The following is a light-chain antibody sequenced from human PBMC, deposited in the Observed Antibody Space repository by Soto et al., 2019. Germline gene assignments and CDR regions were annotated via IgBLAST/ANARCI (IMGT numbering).Light chain of an antibody. J-gene: IGKJ4*01. Sequence: DIQMTQSPSSLSASVGDRVSITCQAGRDITNYLNWYRQKSGKAPELLIYDASNVETGVPSRFSGTGSGTVFTFTISSLQREDIATYYCQQYDSLPLSFGGGTTVDIK. CDR1: RDITNY. CDR2: DAS. V-gene: IGKV1-33*01. CDR3: QQYDSLPLS.